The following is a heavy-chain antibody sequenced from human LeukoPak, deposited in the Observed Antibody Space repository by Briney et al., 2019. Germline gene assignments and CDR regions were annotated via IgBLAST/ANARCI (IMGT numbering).Heavy chain of an antibody. CDR3: AREIIAAAGKDAFDI. CDR2: IIPIFGTA. J-gene: IGHJ3*02. D-gene: IGHD6-13*01. CDR1: GGTFSSYA. V-gene: IGHV1-69*06. Sequence: ASVKVSCKASGGTFSSYAISWVRQAPGQGLEWMGGIIPIFGTANYAQKFQGRVTITADKSTSTAYMELSSLRSEDAAVYHCAREIIAAAGKDAFDIWGQGTMVTVSS.